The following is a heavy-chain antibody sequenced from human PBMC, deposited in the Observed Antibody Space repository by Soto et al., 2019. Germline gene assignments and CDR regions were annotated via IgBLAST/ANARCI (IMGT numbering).Heavy chain of an antibody. Sequence: SVKVSCKASGGTFSSYAISWVRQAPGQGLEWMGGIIPIFGTANYAQKFQGRVTITADESTSTAYMELSSLRSEDTAVYYCARSPVLRGGAMDVWGKGTTVTVSS. J-gene: IGHJ6*04. CDR2: IIPIFGTA. V-gene: IGHV1-69*13. CDR1: GGTFSSYA. CDR3: ARSPVLRGGAMDV. D-gene: IGHD3-3*01.